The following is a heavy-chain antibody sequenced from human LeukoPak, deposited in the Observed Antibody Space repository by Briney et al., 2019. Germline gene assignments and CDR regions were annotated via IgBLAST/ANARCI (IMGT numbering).Heavy chain of an antibody. J-gene: IGHJ6*02. CDR1: GYTFTSYG. CDR3: ASSVQYQLLRGYYYGMDV. CDR2: ISAYNGNT. Sequence: ASVKVSCKASGYTFTSYGISWVRQAPGQGLEWMGWISAYNGNTNYAQKLQGRVTMNTDTSTSTAYMELRSLRSDDTAVYYCASSVQYQLLRGYYYGMDVWGQGTTVTVSS. V-gene: IGHV1-18*01. D-gene: IGHD2-2*01.